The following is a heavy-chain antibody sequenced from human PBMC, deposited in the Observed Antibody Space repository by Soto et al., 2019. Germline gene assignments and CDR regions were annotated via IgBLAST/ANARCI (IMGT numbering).Heavy chain of an antibody. Sequence: EVQLLESGGGLVQPGGSLRLSCAASGFTFRSYAMHWVRQTPGKGLEWVSAIPTTGDRTYYADSVKGRFTISRDNSKSTLYLQMNSLRAEDTALYYCAKEDHGPVGTYDRWGQGTLVTVSS. J-gene: IGHJ5*02. CDR3: AKEDHGPVGTYDR. CDR1: GFTFRSYA. V-gene: IGHV3-23*01. D-gene: IGHD5-12*01. CDR2: IPTTGDRT.